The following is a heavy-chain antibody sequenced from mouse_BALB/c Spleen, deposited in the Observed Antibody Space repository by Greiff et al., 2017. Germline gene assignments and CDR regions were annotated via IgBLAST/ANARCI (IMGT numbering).Heavy chain of an antibody. CDR3: ARSDYGYPWFAY. CDR2: IYPGNVNT. Sequence: QVQLKESGPELVKPGASVRISCKASGCTFTSYYIHWVKQRPGQGLEWIGWIYPGNVNTKYNEKFKGKATLTADKSSSTAYMQLSSLTSEDSAVYFCARSDYGYPWFAYWGQGTLVTVSA. CDR1: GCTFTSYY. J-gene: IGHJ3*01. V-gene: IGHV1S56*01. D-gene: IGHD1-2*01.